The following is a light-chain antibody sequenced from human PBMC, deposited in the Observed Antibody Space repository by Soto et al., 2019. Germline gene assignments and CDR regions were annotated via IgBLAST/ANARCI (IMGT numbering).Light chain of an antibody. V-gene: IGLV1-44*01. CDR1: SSNIGSNT. Sequence: QSVLTQPPSASGTPGQRVTISCSGSSSNIGSNTVNWYQQLPGTAPQLLIYSNNQRPSGVPDRFSGSQSGTSASLAISGLQSEDEADDYCAAWDDSLNGYVFGTGTKLTVL. J-gene: IGLJ1*01. CDR2: SNN. CDR3: AAWDDSLNGYV.